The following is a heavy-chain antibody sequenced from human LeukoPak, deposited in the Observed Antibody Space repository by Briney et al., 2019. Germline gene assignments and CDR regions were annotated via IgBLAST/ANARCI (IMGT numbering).Heavy chain of an antibody. V-gene: IGHV1-69*04. CDR2: IIPILGIA. Sequence: GASVEVSCKASGGTFSSYAISWVRQAPGQGLEWMGRIIPILGIANYAQKFQGRVTITADKSTSTAYMELSSLRPEDTAVYYCARMERVTAIQRGYYFDYWGQGTLVTVSS. CDR3: ARMERVTAIQRGYYFDY. D-gene: IGHD2-21*02. J-gene: IGHJ4*02. CDR1: GGTFSSYA.